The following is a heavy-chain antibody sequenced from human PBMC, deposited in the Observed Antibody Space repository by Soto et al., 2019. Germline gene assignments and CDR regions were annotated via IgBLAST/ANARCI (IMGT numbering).Heavy chain of an antibody. D-gene: IGHD6-19*01. CDR1: GCNFGVFG. Sequence: GSLRLSCATSGCNFGVFGMHWVRQAPGKGLEWLSVLSYEGSEEYYADSVRGRFTISRDNPKSTLFLQMDSLRVEDTGVYYCALTRRSSLLEVAGPGFDYWGQGTLVTVSS. J-gene: IGHJ4*02. V-gene: IGHV3-30*03. CDR3: ALTRRSSLLEVAGPGFDY. CDR2: LSYEGSEE.